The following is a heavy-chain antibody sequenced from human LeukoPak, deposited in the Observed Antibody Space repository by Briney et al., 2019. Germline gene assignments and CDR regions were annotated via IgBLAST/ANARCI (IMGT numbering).Heavy chain of an antibody. CDR1: GYTFTGYY. CDR2: INPNSGGT. D-gene: IGHD3-16*01. V-gene: IGHV1-2*06. J-gene: IGHJ6*02. CDR3: ARVGAPYYYGMDV. Sequence: GASVKVSCKASGYTFTGYYMHWVRQAPGQGLEWMGRINPNSGGTNYAQKFQGRVTMTRDTSISTAYMELSRLRSDDTAVYYCARVGAPYYYGMDVWGQGTTVTVSS.